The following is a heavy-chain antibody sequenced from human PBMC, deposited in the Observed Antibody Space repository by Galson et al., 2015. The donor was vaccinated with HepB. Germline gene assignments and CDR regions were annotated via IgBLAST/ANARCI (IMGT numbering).Heavy chain of an antibody. V-gene: IGHV3-49*03. CDR2: IRSKPYGGTT. CDR3: TGANDYIWGSYRFSGY. Sequence: SLRLSCAGSGFTFDDYTITWFRQAPGKGLEWVRFIRSKPYGGTTEYAASVKVRFTISRDDSNSVAYLQMNSLEIEDTAVYYCTGANDYIWGSYRFSGYWGQGTLVTVSS. D-gene: IGHD3-16*02. CDR1: GFTFDDYT. J-gene: IGHJ1*01.